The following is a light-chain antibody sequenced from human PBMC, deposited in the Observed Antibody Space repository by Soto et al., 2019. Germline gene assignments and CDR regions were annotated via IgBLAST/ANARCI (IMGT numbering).Light chain of an antibody. J-gene: IGLJ3*02. CDR1: SSDVGGYNY. CDR3: CSYTSRTTLV. V-gene: IGLV2-14*01. CDR2: EVS. Sequence: QSALTQPASVSGSPGQSITISCTGTSSDVGGYNYVSWYQHHPGKAPKVIIYEVSNRPSGVSNRFYGSKSGNTASLTISGLQAEDEADYFRCSYTSRTTLVFGGGTKLTVL.